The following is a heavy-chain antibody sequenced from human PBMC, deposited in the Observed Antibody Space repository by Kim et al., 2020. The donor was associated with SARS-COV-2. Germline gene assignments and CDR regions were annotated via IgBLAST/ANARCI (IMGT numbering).Heavy chain of an antibody. D-gene: IGHD3-10*01. CDR3: ARDLPMVRGRWGMDV. Sequence: ASVKVSCKASGYTFTSYYMHWVRQAPGQGLEWMGIINPSGGSTSYAQKFQGRVTMTRDTSTSTVYMELSSLRSEDTAVYYCARDLPMVRGRWGMDVWGQGTTVTVSS. V-gene: IGHV1-46*01. CDR1: GYTFTSYY. J-gene: IGHJ6*02. CDR2: INPSGGST.